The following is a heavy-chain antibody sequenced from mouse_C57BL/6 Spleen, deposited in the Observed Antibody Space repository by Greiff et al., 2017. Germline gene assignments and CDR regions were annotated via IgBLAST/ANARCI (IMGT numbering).Heavy chain of an antibody. CDR1: GFNIKDDY. Sequence: VQLQQSGAELVRPGASVKLSCTASGFNIKDDYMHWVKQRPEQGLAWIGWIDPENGDTEYASKFQGKATITADTSSNTAYLQLSSLTSEDTAVYYCTTRACYSSWFAYWGQGTLVTVSA. D-gene: IGHD2-12*01. CDR2: IDPENGDT. J-gene: IGHJ3*01. V-gene: IGHV14-4*01. CDR3: TTRACYSSWFAY.